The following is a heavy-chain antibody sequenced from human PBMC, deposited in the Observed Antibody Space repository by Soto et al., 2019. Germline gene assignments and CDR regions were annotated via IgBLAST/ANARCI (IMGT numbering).Heavy chain of an antibody. J-gene: IGHJ6*02. CDR1: GGTFGSFS. CDR2: IIPIYGTA. V-gene: IGHV1-69*06. CDR3: AKDRRADWQSYYYYAMDV. Sequence: ASVKVSCKASGGTFGSFSISWVRQAPGGGLEWMGGIIPIYGTANYAQKFQGRVTITADTSTSTAYMEMGSLRSEDTALYYCAKDRRADWQSYYYYAMDVWGQGTTVTVS. D-gene: IGHD2-21*01.